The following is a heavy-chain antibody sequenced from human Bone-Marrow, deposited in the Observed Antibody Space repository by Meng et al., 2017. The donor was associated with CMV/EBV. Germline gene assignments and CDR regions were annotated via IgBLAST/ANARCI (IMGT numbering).Heavy chain of an antibody. CDR1: GGSFSGYY. Sequence: SETLSLTCAVYGGSFSGYYWSWIRQPPGKGLEWIGEINHSGSTNYNPTLKSRVTISVDTSKNKFSLKLSSVNAADTDVYYRARVRGGSVGYFDYWGQGTLVTVSS. V-gene: IGHV4-34*01. D-gene: IGHD1-26*01. CDR2: INHSGST. J-gene: IGHJ4*02. CDR3: ARVRGGSVGYFDY.